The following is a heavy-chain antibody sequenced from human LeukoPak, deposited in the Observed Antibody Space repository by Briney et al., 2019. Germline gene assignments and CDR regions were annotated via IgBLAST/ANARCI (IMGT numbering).Heavy chain of an antibody. CDR2: LYIGGNT. D-gene: IGHD5-18*01. J-gene: IGHJ4*02. Sequence: PGGSLRLSCAASGFTCSSYAMSWVRQAPGKGLEWVSALYIGGNTYYADSVRGRFTISRDNTKNTLYLQMNSLRAEDTAIYYCTTTAGYNYGQYWGQGTLVTVSS. CDR1: GFTCSSYA. V-gene: IGHV3-23*05. CDR3: TTTAGYNYGQY.